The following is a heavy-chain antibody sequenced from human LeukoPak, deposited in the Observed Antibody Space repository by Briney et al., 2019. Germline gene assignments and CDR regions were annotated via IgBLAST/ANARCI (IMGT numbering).Heavy chain of an antibody. V-gene: IGHV3-21*01. CDR2: ISSSSSYI. Sequence: GGSLRLSCAASGFTFSSYSMNWVRQAPGKGLEWVSSISSSSSYIYCADSVKGRFTISRDNAKNSLYLQMNSLRAEDTAVYYCARALDDYGANWGQGTLVTVSS. D-gene: IGHD4-17*01. CDR3: ARALDDYGAN. CDR1: GFTFSSYS. J-gene: IGHJ4*02.